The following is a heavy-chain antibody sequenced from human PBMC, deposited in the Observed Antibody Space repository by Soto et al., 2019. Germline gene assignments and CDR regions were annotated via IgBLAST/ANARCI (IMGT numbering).Heavy chain of an antibody. D-gene: IGHD3-16*01. V-gene: IGHV1-69*01. Sequence: QVQLVQSGPEVKKPGSSVKVSCEASGGTFSNFAVNWVRQAPGQGLGWVGGIIPLFNVAKYAQKFEGRVTIVADDSTSTASMDLSRLRSDDTAVYYCASSGRDVLAYEYKDTEGLVIWGQGTMVTVSA. CDR2: IIPLFNVA. CDR1: GGTFSNFA. J-gene: IGHJ3*02. CDR3: ASSGRDVLAYEYKDTEGLVI.